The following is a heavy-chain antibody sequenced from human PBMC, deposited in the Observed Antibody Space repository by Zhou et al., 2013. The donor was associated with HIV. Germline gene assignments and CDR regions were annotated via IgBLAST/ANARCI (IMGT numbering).Heavy chain of an antibody. D-gene: IGHD4-17*01. CDR3: ARDGDTVTYRTYNWFDP. CDR1: GYTFTSYG. J-gene: IGHJ5*02. Sequence: QVRLVQSGAEVKKPGASVKVSCKASGYTFTSYGISWVRQAPGQGLEWMGWISAYNGNTNYAQKLQGRVTMTTDTSTSTAYMELRSLRSDDTAVYYCARDGDTVTYRTYNWFDPWGQGTLVTVSS. V-gene: IGHV1-18*01. CDR2: ISAYNGNT.